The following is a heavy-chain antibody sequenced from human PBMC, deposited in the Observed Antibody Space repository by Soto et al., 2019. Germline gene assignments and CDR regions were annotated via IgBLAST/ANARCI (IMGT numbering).Heavy chain of an antibody. CDR1: QFTFSNYW. V-gene: IGHV3-7*01. CDR3: ARASPGMDV. Sequence: GGSLRLSCAGSQFTFSNYWMNWVRRAPGKGLEWVANINQDGSEKYYVDSVKGRFTISRDIAKNSLFLQMNSLRADDTAVYYCARASPGMDVRGQGTTVTVSS. CDR2: INQDGSEK. J-gene: IGHJ6*02.